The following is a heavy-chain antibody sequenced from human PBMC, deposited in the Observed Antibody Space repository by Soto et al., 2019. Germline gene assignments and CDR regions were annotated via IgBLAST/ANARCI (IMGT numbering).Heavy chain of an antibody. Sequence: PSETLSLTCAVSGGSISSSNWWSWVRQPPGKGLEWIGEIYHSGSTNYNPSLKSRVTISVDKSKNQFSLKLSSVTAADTAVYYCARVPRLWFGELLRHYYYYYGMDVWGQGTTVTVSS. CDR3: ARVPRLWFGELLRHYYYYYGMDV. CDR2: IYHSGST. J-gene: IGHJ6*02. V-gene: IGHV4-4*02. CDR1: GGSISSSNW. D-gene: IGHD3-10*01.